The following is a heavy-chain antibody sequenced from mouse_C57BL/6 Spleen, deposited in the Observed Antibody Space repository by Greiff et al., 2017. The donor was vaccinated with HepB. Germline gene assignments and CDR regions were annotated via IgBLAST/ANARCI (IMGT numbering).Heavy chain of an antibody. Sequence: VQLQQSGAELARPGASVKLSCKASGYTFTSYGISWVKQRTGQGLEWIGEIYPRSGNTYYNEKFKGKATLTADKSSSTAYMELRSLTSEDSSVYFCARFDSSGNDYYAVDCWGQGTSVTVSS. CDR1: GYTFTSYG. V-gene: IGHV1-81*01. J-gene: IGHJ4*01. CDR2: IYPRSGNT. CDR3: ARFDSSGNDYYAVDC. D-gene: IGHD3-2*02.